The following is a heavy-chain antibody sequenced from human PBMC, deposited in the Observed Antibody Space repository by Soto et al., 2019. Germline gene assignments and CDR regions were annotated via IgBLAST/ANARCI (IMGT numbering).Heavy chain of an antibody. J-gene: IGHJ4*02. V-gene: IGHV4-4*07. CDR1: GGSISNYY. CDR2: IYTSGST. CDR3: ARGGHDFWSGPFDY. D-gene: IGHD3-3*01. Sequence: PSETLSLTCTASGGSISNYYWSWIRQPAGKGLQWIGRIYTSGSTDYNPSLKSRVTISIDTSKNQFSLRLSSVTAADTAVYYCARGGHDFWSGPFDYWGQGAQVTVSS.